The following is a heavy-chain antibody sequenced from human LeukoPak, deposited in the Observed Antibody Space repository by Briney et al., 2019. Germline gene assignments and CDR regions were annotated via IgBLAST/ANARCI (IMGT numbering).Heavy chain of an antibody. CDR2: INHSGST. Sequence: SSETLSLTCAVYGGSFSGYYWSWIRQPPGKGLEWIGEINHSGSTNYNPSLKSRVTISVDTSKNQFSLKLSSVTAADTAVYYCARVPSSSWYPFDYWGQGTLVTVSS. CDR3: ARVPSSSWYPFDY. CDR1: GGSFSGYY. D-gene: IGHD6-13*01. J-gene: IGHJ4*02. V-gene: IGHV4-34*01.